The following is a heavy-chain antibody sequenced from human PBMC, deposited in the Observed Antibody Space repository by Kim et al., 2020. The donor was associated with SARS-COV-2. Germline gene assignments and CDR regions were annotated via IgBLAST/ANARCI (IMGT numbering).Heavy chain of an antibody. J-gene: IGHJ4*02. Sequence: ASVKVSCKASGYTFTSYAMHWVRQAPGQRLEWMGWINAGNGNTKYSQKFQGRVTITRDTSASTAYMELSSLRSEDTAVYYCARSIAVAGTFWYFDYWGQGTLVTVSS. V-gene: IGHV1-3*01. CDR1: GYTFTSYA. CDR2: INAGNGNT. D-gene: IGHD6-19*01. CDR3: ARSIAVAGTFWYFDY.